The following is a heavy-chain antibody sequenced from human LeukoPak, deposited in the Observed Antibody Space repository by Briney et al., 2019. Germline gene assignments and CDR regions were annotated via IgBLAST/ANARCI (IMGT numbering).Heavy chain of an antibody. J-gene: IGHJ6*02. CDR1: GFTVSSNY. Sequence: GGSLRLSCAASGFTVSSNYTSWVRQAPGKGLEWVAVISYDGSNKYYADSVKGRFTISRDNSKNTLYLQMNSLRAEDTAVYYCAKDNDYYYGMDVWGQGTTVTVSS. V-gene: IGHV3-30*18. CDR3: AKDNDYYYGMDV. CDR2: ISYDGSNK.